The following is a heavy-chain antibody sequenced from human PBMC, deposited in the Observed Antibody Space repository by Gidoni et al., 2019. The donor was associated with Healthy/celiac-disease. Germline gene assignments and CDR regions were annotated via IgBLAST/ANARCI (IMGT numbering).Heavy chain of an antibody. V-gene: IGHV4-34*01. CDR2: INHSGST. Sequence: QVQLQQWGAGLLKPSETLSLTCAVYGGSFSGYYWSWIRQPPGKGLEWIGEINHSGSTNYNPSLKSRVTISVDTSKNQFSLKLSSVTAADTAVYYCARGVSLRIQLWLYWGQGTLVTVSS. J-gene: IGHJ4*02. D-gene: IGHD5-18*01. CDR3: ARGVSLRIQLWLY. CDR1: GGSFSGYY.